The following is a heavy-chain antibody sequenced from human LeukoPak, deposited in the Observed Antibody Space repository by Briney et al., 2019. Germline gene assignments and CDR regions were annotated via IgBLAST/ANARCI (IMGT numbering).Heavy chain of an antibody. D-gene: IGHD3-10*01. J-gene: IGHJ4*02. CDR2: ISAYNGNT. Sequence: ASVKVSCKASGYTFTSYGISWVRQAPGQGLEWMGWISAYNGNTNYTQKVQGRVTMTTDTSTSTAYMELRSLRSDDTAVYYCARDSAFGECDYWGQGTLVTVSS. CDR3: ARDSAFGECDY. CDR1: GYTFTSYG. V-gene: IGHV1-18*01.